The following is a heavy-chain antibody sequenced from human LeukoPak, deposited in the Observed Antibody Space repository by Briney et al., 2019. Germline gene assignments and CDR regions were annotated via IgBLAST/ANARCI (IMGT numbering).Heavy chain of an antibody. CDR2: IYYSGST. V-gene: IGHV4-59*08. CDR3: ARRDLLPTFDI. J-gene: IGHJ3*02. Sequence: PSETLSLTCTVSGGSISSYYWSWIRQPPGKGLEWIGYIYYSGSTDYNPSLKSRATISVDTSKNQFSLKLSSVTAADTAVYYCARRDLLPTFDIWGQGTMVTVSS. CDR1: GGSISSYY.